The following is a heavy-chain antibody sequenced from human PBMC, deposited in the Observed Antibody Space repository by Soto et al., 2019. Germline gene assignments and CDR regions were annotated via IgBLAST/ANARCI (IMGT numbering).Heavy chain of an antibody. CDR3: AKRRVVVVAATREERGFDY. D-gene: IGHD2-15*01. CDR2: ISGSGGST. V-gene: IGHV3-23*01. CDR1: GFTFSSYA. Sequence: EVQLLESGGGLVQPGGSLRLSCAASGFTFSSYAMSWVRQAPGKGLEWVSAISGSGGSTYYADSVKGRFTISRDNSKNTLYLQMNSLRAEDTAVYYCAKRRVVVVAATREERGFDYWGQGTLVTVSS. J-gene: IGHJ4*02.